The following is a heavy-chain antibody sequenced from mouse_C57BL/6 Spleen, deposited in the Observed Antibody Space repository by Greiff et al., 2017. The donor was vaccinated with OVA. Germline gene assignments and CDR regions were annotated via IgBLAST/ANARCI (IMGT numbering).Heavy chain of an antibody. CDR3: ASPYYDGSSYVPYWYFDV. J-gene: IGHJ1*03. CDR2: INPNNGGT. CDR1: GYTFTDYY. Sequence: VQLQQSGPELVKPGASVKISCKASGYTFTDYYMNWVKQSHGKSLEWIGDINPNNGGTSYNQKFKGKATLTVDKSSSTAYMELRSLTSEDSAVYYCASPYYDGSSYVPYWYFDVWGTGTTVTVSS. D-gene: IGHD1-1*01. V-gene: IGHV1-26*01.